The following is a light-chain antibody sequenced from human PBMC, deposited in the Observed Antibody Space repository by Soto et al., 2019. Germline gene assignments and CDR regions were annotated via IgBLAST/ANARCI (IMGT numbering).Light chain of an antibody. CDR1: SSDVGRYNY. Sequence: QSVLTQPRSVSGSPGQSVTISCTGTSSDVGRYNYVSWYQQHPGKAPKLMLYDVSELPSGVPDRFSGSKSGNTASLTISGLQAEDEADYYCFSYAGTYTSVFGGGTKLTVL. CDR3: FSYAGTYTSV. CDR2: DVS. V-gene: IGLV2-11*01. J-gene: IGLJ2*01.